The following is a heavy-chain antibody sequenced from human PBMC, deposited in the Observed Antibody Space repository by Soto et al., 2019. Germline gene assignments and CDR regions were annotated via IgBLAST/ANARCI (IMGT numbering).Heavy chain of an antibody. D-gene: IGHD6-6*01. Sequence: EVQLVESGGGLVQPGGSLRLSCAASGFTFSSYWMHWVRQAPGKGLVWVSHINSAGSSTSYADSVKGRFTISRDNAKNTLYLKMHSLRAEDTAVYYCASYSSSSGGSNWGQGTLVTVSS. CDR2: INSAGSST. J-gene: IGHJ4*02. V-gene: IGHV3-74*01. CDR1: GFTFSSYW. CDR3: ASYSSSSGGSN.